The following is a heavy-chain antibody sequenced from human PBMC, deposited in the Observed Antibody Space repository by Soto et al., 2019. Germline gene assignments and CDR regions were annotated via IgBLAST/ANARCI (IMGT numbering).Heavy chain of an antibody. CDR3: ARGQRFSDWFDP. D-gene: IGHD3-3*01. V-gene: IGHV4-4*07. J-gene: IGHJ5*02. Sequence: SETLSLTCTVTGGTISGYYWTWIRQSARGGGLEWIGRIYSSGSTNYNPSLKSRVTISLDTSMNHFSLRLSSVTAADTAVYYCARGQRFSDWFDPWGQGTLVTVSS. CDR2: IYSSGST. CDR1: GGTISGYY.